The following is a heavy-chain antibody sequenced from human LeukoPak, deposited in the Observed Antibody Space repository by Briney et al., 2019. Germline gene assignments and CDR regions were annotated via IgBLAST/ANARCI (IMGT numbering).Heavy chain of an antibody. D-gene: IGHD6-19*01. Sequence: PGGSLRLSCAASGFSFSDEYMSWIRQAPGQGPEWISYISASGSYTNHADSVKGRFTISRDNAKNSLHLQMNSLRAEDTAVYYCGRSRGAGPGAHFDVWGQGILVTVFS. V-gene: IGHV3-11*03. CDR2: ISASGSYT. J-gene: IGHJ5*02. CDR3: GRSRGAGPGAHFDV. CDR1: GFSFSDEY.